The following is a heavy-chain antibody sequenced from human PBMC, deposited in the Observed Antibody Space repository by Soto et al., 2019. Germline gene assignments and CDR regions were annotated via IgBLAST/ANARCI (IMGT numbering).Heavy chain of an antibody. V-gene: IGHV4-39*01. CDR3: ARHYHDSRGYTNFYYFES. CDR2: IYYSGST. J-gene: IGHJ4*02. Sequence: SETLSLTCTVSGYSISSGVYHWTWVRQHPGKGLEWIGNIYYSGSTYYNPSLKSRVTISVDTSKKQFSLKLSSVTAADTAVYFCARHYHDSRGYTNFYYFESWGQGTLVTVSS. D-gene: IGHD3-22*01. CDR1: GYSISSGVYH.